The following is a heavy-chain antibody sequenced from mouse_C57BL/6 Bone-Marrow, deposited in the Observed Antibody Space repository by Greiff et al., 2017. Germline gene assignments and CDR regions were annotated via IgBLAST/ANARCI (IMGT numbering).Heavy chain of an antibody. Sequence: VQLKESGPELVKPGASVKIPCKASGYTFTDYNMDWVKQSHGKSLEWIGDINPNNGGTIYNQKFKGKATLTVDKSSSTAYMELRSLTSEDTAVYYCARRGYYGSSSWVAYWGQETLVTVSA. CDR1: GYTFTDYN. V-gene: IGHV1-18*01. J-gene: IGHJ3*01. CDR2: INPNNGGT. D-gene: IGHD1-1*01. CDR3: ARRGYYGSSSWVAY.